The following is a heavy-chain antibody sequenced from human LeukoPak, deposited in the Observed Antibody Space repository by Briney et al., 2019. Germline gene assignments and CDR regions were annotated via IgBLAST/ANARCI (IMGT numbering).Heavy chain of an antibody. Sequence: ASVKVSCKASGYTFTSYGISWVRQAPGLGLEWMGWISAYNGNTNYAQKLQGRVTMTTDTSTSTACMELRSLRSDDTAVYYCARDSPYYDILTGYYIGDYWGQGTLVTVSS. J-gene: IGHJ4*02. D-gene: IGHD3-9*01. V-gene: IGHV1-18*04. CDR2: ISAYNGNT. CDR1: GYTFTSYG. CDR3: ARDSPYYDILTGYYIGDY.